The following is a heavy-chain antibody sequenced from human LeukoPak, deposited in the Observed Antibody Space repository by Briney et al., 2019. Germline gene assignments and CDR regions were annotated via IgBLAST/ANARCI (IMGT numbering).Heavy chain of an antibody. J-gene: IGHJ6*03. CDR3: VRGSLASGVVVYYYYYLDV. V-gene: IGHV3-74*01. Sequence: GGSLRLSCAASGFTFSTNWMHWVRQAPGKGLVWVSRINGDGSRTNYADSVEGRFTISRDNAKNTVYLQMNSLRAEDTAVYYCVRGSLASGVVVYYYYYLDVWGKGTTVTVSS. D-gene: IGHD3-3*01. CDR1: GFTFSTNW. CDR2: INGDGSRT.